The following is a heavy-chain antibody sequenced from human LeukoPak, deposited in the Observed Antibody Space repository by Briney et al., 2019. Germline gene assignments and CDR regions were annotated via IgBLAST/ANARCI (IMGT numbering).Heavy chain of an antibody. V-gene: IGHV1-24*01. D-gene: IGHD3-22*01. CDR2: FDPDDGEA. Sequence: ASVKVSCKASGGTFSSYAISWVRQAPGQGLEWMGGFDPDDGEAVYAQKFQGRVTMTEDTSTDTAYMDLRSLRPEDTAVYYCTTGNRDDGSDYDLYYKYSMDVWGQGTTVTVSS. J-gene: IGHJ6*02. CDR3: TTGNRDDGSDYDLYYKYSMDV. CDR1: GGTFSSYA.